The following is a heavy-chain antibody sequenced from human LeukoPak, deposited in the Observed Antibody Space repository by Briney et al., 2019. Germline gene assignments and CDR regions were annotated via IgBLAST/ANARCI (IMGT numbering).Heavy chain of an antibody. Sequence: SVKVSCKASGGTSSSYAISWVRQAPGQGLEWMGRIIPILGIANYAQKFQGRVTITADKSTSTAYMELSSLRSEDTAVYYCARDKGYCSSTSCFFDYWGQGTLVTVSS. D-gene: IGHD2-2*01. CDR1: GGTSSSYA. CDR2: IIPILGIA. J-gene: IGHJ4*02. V-gene: IGHV1-69*04. CDR3: ARDKGYCSSTSCFFDY.